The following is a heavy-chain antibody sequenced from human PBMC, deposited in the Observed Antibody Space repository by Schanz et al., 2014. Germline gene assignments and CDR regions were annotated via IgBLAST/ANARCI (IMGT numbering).Heavy chain of an antibody. CDR3: ARDGHSSNWRSYFFYGLDV. Sequence: QVQLVQSEAAVKKPGASVKVSCKASGYTFTGHYMHWVRQAPGQGLEWMGRINPNSGGTNYAQKFQGRVTMTWDTSTSTAYMELRRLRSDDTAIYYCARDGHSSNWRSYFFYGLDVWGQGTTVTVSS. V-gene: IGHV1-2*06. J-gene: IGHJ6*02. CDR2: INPNSGGT. D-gene: IGHD6-13*01. CDR1: GYTFTGHY.